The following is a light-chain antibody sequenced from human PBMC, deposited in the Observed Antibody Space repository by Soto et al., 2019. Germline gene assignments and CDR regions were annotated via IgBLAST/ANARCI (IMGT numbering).Light chain of an antibody. J-gene: IGKJ1*01. CDR1: QSISMS. CDR2: KAS. Sequence: DIQMTQSPFTLSASVGDRVTITYRASQSISMSLAWHQQKPGKAPKPLLYKASSLESGAPSRFSGSGSGTEFTLTISSLQPDDFATYYCQQYRYFPWTFGQGTKVEIK. V-gene: IGKV1-5*03. CDR3: QQYRYFPWT.